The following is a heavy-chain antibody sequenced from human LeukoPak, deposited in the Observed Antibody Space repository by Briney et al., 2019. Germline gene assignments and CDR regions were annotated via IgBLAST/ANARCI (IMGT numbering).Heavy chain of an antibody. D-gene: IGHD4-23*01. V-gene: IGHV1-2*04. J-gene: IGHJ4*02. CDR1: GYTFTVYY. CDR3: AREYGGNVRHFDY. Sequence: ASVTVSCKASGYTFTVYYMHWVRQAPGQGLEWMGWINPNSGGTNYAQKFQGWVTMTRDTSISTAYMELSRLRSDDTAVYYCAREYGGNVRHFDYWGQGTLVTVSS. CDR2: INPNSGGT.